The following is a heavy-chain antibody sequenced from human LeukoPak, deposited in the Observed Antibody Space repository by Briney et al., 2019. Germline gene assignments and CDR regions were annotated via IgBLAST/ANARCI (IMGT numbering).Heavy chain of an antibody. V-gene: IGHV4-38-2*02. D-gene: IGHD3-22*01. CDR2: IYHSGST. Sequence: SETLSLTCTVSGYSITSGYYWGWIRQPPGKGLEWIGSIYHSGSTYYNPSLKSRVTISVDTSKNQFSLKLSSVTAADTAIYYCARVPGTMIVEGPFPYWGQGTLVTVSS. J-gene: IGHJ4*02. CDR3: ARVPGTMIVEGPFPY. CDR1: GYSITSGYY.